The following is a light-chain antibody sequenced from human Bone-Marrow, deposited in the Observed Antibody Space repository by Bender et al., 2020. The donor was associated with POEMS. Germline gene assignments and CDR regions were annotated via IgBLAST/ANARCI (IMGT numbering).Light chain of an antibody. CDR2: RVS. Sequence: QSALTQPASVSGSPGQSVTISCSGTNRDIGGYNELSWYQQHPGRPPKVIITRVSSRPSEISDRFSASKSGNTAFLTVSGLQPEDEADYYCDSYTRRTATTYGFGTGTKVTVL. CDR1: NRDIGGYNE. J-gene: IGLJ1*01. V-gene: IGLV2-14*03. CDR3: DSYTRRTATTYG.